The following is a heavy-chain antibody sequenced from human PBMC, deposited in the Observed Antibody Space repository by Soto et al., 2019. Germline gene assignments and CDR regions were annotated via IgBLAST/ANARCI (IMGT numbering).Heavy chain of an antibody. D-gene: IGHD4-17*01. CDR2: ISDDKT. CDR3: AKDRVNGNSVWDAFDI. J-gene: IGHJ3*02. Sequence: EVQLLESGGGLVQPGGSLRLSCAASGFTFRNYAMSWVRQAPGKGLEWVSSISDDKTYNADSVKGRFTIPRDNSKNTLYLQMDSLRADDTAVYYCAKDRVNGNSVWDAFDIWGQGTMVTVSS. V-gene: IGHV3-23*01. CDR1: GFTFRNYA.